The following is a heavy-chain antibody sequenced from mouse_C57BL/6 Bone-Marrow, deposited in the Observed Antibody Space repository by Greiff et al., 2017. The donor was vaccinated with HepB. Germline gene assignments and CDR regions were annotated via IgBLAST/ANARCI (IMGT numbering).Heavy chain of an antibody. J-gene: IGHJ3*01. CDR1: GYTFTSYW. D-gene: IGHD1-1*01. V-gene: IGHV1-50*01. CDR2: IDPSDSYT. Sequence: QVQLQQPGAELVKPGASVKLSCKASGYTFTSYWMQWVKQRPGQGLEWIGEIDPSDSYTNYNQKFKGKATLTVDTSSSTAYMQLSSLPSEDSAVYYCARWGTVPWGQGTLVTVSA. CDR3: ARWGTVP.